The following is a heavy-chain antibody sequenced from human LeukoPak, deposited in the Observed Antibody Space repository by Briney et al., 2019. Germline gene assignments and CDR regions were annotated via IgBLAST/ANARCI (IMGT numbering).Heavy chain of an antibody. V-gene: IGHV4-31*11. D-gene: IGHD6-13*01. J-gene: IGHJ5*02. CDR2: IYYSGST. Sequence: SETLSLTCAVYGGSFSGYYWSWIRQHPGKGLEWIGYIYYSGSTYYNPSLKSRVTISVDTSKNQFSLKLSSVTAADTAVYYCARGCVDWQLVLGNNWFDPWGQGTLVTVSS. CDR3: ARGCVDWQLVLGNNWFDP. CDR1: GGSFSGYY.